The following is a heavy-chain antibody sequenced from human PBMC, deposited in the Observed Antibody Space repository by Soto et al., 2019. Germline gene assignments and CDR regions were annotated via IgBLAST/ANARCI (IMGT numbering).Heavy chain of an antibody. Sequence: PGGSLRLSCAASGFTFSNYAMHWVRQAPGKGLEWVALTSYDGNNEYYTDSVKGRFTISRDNSKNTLFLQMNSPRPEDTAVYYCAKDKGVFNWGPSPFDCWGKGARVSVSS. CDR3: AKDKGVFNWGPSPFDC. D-gene: IGHD7-27*01. CDR2: TSYDGNNE. J-gene: IGHJ4*02. CDR1: GFTFSNYA. V-gene: IGHV3-30*18.